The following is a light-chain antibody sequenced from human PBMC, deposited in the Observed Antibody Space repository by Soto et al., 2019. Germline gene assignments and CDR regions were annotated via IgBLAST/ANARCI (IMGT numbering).Light chain of an antibody. J-gene: IGKJ1*01. CDR1: QSISSW. Sequence: VGDRVTITCRASQSISSWLAWYQQKPGKAPKLLIYKASSLESGVPSRFSGSGSGTEFTLTISSLQPDDFATYYCQHYNSYSEAFGQGTKVDI. V-gene: IGKV1-5*03. CDR3: QHYNSYSEA. CDR2: KAS.